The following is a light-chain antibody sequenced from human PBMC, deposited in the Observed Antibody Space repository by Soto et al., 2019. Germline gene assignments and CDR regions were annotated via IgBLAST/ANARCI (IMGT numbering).Light chain of an antibody. CDR2: WAS. V-gene: IGKV4-1*01. J-gene: IGKJ1*01. CDR1: QSVLYSSNNQNY. CDR3: QQYYSTPLT. Sequence: DIVMTQSPNSLAVSLGERATINCKSSQSVLYSSNNQNYLAWYQQKPGQPPKLLIYWASTRESGVPDRFSGSGSGADVTLTISSLQAEEVAVYYCQQYYSTPLTFGQGTKVEIK.